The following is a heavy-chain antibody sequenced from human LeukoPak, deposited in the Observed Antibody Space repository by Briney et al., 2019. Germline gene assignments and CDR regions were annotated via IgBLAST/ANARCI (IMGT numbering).Heavy chain of an antibody. Sequence: ASVKVSCKTSGYTFTSYDINWVRQATGQGLEWMGWMDPNSGNTGYAQKFQGRVTMTRNTSISTAYMELSCQRSEDTAVYYCARGATTQYSSSYFDYWGQGTLSPSPQ. CDR2: MDPNSGNT. V-gene: IGHV1-8*01. CDR1: GYTFTSYD. D-gene: IGHD6-6*01. CDR3: ARGATTQYSSSYFDY. J-gene: IGHJ4*02.